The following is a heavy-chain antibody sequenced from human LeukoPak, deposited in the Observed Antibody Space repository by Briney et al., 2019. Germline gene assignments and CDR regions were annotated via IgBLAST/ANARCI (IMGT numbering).Heavy chain of an antibody. D-gene: IGHD1-26*01. Sequence: GGSLRLSCTASGFTISDNYMSWVRQAPGKGLEWVSVMYSGGLTYYLDSVKGRFSTSRDNAKNTLFLQMNSLRVGDTAVYYCARELGSTRSFDYWGQGTLVTVSS. J-gene: IGHJ4*02. CDR1: GFTISDNY. CDR3: ARELGSTRSFDY. CDR2: MYSGGLT. V-gene: IGHV3-53*01.